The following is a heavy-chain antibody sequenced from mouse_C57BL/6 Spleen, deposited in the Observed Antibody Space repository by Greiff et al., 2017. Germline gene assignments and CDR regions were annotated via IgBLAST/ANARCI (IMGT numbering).Heavy chain of an antibody. Sequence: VQLQQSGPELVKPGASVKIPCKASGYTFTDYNMDWVKQSHGKSLEWIGDINPNNGGTIYNQKFKGKATLTVDKSSSTAYMELRSLTSEDTAVYYCARRDNWVYWYFDVWGTGTTVTVSS. J-gene: IGHJ1*03. CDR1: GYTFTDYN. D-gene: IGHD4-1*01. V-gene: IGHV1-18*01. CDR2: INPNNGGT. CDR3: ARRDNWVYWYFDV.